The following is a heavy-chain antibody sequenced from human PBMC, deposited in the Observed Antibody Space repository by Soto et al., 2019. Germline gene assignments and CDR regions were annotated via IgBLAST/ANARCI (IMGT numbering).Heavy chain of an antibody. CDR3: ARDGGGGYCSGGSCYSTYFDY. V-gene: IGHV3-30-3*01. Sequence: QVQLVESGGGVVQPGRSLRLSCAASGFTFSSYAMHWVRQAPGKGLEWVAVISYDGSNKYYADSVKGRFTISRDNSKSTLYLQMNSLRAEDTAVYYCARDGGGGYCSGGSCYSTYFDYWGQGTLVTVSS. CDR1: GFTFSSYA. D-gene: IGHD2-15*01. CDR2: ISYDGSNK. J-gene: IGHJ4*02.